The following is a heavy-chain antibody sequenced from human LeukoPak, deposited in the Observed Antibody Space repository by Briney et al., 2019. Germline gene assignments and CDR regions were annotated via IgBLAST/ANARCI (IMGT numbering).Heavy chain of an antibody. V-gene: IGHV3-30*02. CDR2: IRYDGSNK. Sequence: GGSLRLSCAASGFTFSSYGMHWVRQAPGKGLEWVAFIRYDGSNKYYADSVKGRFTISRDNSKNTLYLQMNSLRAEDTAVYYWAKDGKYLSIPSCPKLIPYPYYMDVWGKGTTVTVPS. J-gene: IGHJ6*03. CDR1: GFTFSSYG. D-gene: IGHD2-2*01. CDR3: AKDGKYLSIPSCPKLIPYPYYMDV.